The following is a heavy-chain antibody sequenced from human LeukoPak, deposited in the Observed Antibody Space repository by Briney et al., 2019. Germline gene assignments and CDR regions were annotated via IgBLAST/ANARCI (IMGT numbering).Heavy chain of an antibody. V-gene: IGHV4-38-2*02. Sequence: SETLSLTCTVSGYSISSGYDWGWIRQAPGKRMEWLGSISQSGSTYDNPSLKSRVTLSVDTSKNQFSLKLSSVTAADTAVYYCARKIRGDYYFDYWGQGTLVTVSS. D-gene: IGHD3-10*01. CDR2: ISQSGST. J-gene: IGHJ4*02. CDR3: ARKIRGDYYFDY. CDR1: GYSISSGYD.